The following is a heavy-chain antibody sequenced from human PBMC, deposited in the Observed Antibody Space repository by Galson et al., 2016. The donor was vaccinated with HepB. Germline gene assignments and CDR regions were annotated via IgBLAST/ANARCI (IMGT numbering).Heavy chain of an antibody. CDR3: ARGLATRPRQRDNRGLDSVDI. J-gene: IGHJ3*02. CDR1: GGSFTDNF. V-gene: IGHV4-34*01. Sequence: SETLSLTCGVSGGSFTDNFWSWIRQPPGKGLEWIGEISHAGIKNFSPSLRGRLRMSTDTSKSQFSLELRSVTAADTAVYYCARGLATRPRQRDNRGLDSVDIWGPGTLVTVSS. CDR2: ISHAGIK. D-gene: IGHD1-1*01.